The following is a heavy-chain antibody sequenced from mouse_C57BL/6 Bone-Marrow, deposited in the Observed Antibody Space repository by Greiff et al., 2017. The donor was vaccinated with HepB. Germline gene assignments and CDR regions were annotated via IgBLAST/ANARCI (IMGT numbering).Heavy chain of an antibody. CDR1: GYTFTSYG. CDR2: IYPRSGNT. Sequence: VQLQQSGAELAKPGASVKLSCKASGYTFTSYGIRWVKQRPGQGLEWIGEIYPRSGNTYYNEKFKGKATLTADKSSSTAYMELRSLTSEDSAVYFCASDYYGSSNGFAYWGQGTRVTVTA. CDR3: ASDYYGSSNGFAY. J-gene: IGHJ3*01. V-gene: IGHV1-81*01. D-gene: IGHD1-1*01.